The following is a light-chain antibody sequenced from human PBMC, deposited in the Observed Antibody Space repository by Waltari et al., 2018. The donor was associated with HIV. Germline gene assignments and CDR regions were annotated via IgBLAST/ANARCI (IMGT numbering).Light chain of an antibody. V-gene: IGLV3-21*02. J-gene: IGLJ3*02. CDR3: QVWDYNSDRWV. CDR1: NIGTKN. CDR2: DDS. Sequence: SYVLTQPPSVSVAPGQTARITCGGNNIGTKNIHLYQQRPGQAPVLVVSDDSDRPSDIPERFSGSNSANTATLSISRVEAGDEADYYCQVWDYNSDRWVFGGGTKLTVL.